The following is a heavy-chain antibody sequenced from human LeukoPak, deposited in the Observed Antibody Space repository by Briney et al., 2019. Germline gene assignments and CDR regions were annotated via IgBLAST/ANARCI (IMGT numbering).Heavy chain of an antibody. CDR2: ISYYGTNK. CDR1: GFTFSSHA. J-gene: IGHJ4*02. D-gene: IGHD4-17*01. V-gene: IGHV3-30*04. CDR3: AKGYGPNYYFEY. Sequence: PGRSLRLSCAASGFTFSSHAMHWVRQAPGKGLEWVALISYYGTNKYYADSVKGRFTISRDNSKNTLFLQMNSLRPEDTAVFYCAKGYGPNYYFEYWGQGTLVTVSS.